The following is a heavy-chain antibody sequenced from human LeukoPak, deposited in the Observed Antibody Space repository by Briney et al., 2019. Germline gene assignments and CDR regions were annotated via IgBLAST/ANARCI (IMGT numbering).Heavy chain of an antibody. Sequence: AASVKVSCKASGYTFTGYYMHWVRQAPGQGLEWMGWINPNSGGTNYAQKFQGRVTMTRDTSISTAYMELSRLRSDDTAVYYCARVPAVYDSSHYHYPFRDLYYMDVWGKGTTVTVSS. CDR2: INPNSGGT. J-gene: IGHJ6*03. D-gene: IGHD5/OR15-5a*01. V-gene: IGHV1-2*02. CDR1: GYTFTGYY. CDR3: ARVPAVYDSSHYHYPFRDLYYMDV.